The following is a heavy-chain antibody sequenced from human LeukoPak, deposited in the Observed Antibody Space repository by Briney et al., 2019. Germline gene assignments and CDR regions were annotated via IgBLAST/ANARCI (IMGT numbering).Heavy chain of an antibody. D-gene: IGHD2-15*01. CDR2: ISAYNGNT. CDR3: ARDSTRQRYCSGGSCYDLYYYYGMDV. J-gene: IGHJ6*02. V-gene: IGHV1-18*01. Sequence: ASVKVSCKAPGYTFTSYGISWVRQAPGQGLEWMGWISAYNGNTNYAQKLQGRVTMTTDTSTSTAYMELRSLRSDDTAVYYCARDSTRQRYCSGGSCYDLYYYYGMDVWGQGTTVTVSS. CDR1: GYTFTSYG.